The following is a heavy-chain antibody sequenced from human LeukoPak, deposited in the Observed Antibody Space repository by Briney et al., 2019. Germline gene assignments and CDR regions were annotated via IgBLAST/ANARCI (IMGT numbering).Heavy chain of an antibody. V-gene: IGHV3-23*01. CDR1: GFTFSTYA. J-gene: IGHJ4*02. D-gene: IGHD3-10*01. CDR3: AKASYGLIDY. CDR2: ISGSGGST. Sequence: GKSLRLSCAASGFTFSTYAMSWVRQAPGKGLEWVSAISGSGGSTYYADSVKGRFTISRDNSKNTLYLQMNSLRAEDTAVYYCAKASYGLIDYWGQGTLVTASS.